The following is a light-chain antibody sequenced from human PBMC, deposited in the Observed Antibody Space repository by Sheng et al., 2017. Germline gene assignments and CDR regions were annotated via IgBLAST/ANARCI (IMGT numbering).Light chain of an antibody. CDR1: QGIGNY. J-gene: IGKJ1*01. V-gene: IGKV1-9*01. Sequence: IQLTQSPSSLSASVGDRVTITCRASQGIGNYLAWYQQKPGKAPKLLIYAASTLQSGVPSRFSGSGSGTDFTLTINSLQPEDFATYYCLQHNSFPRTFGQGTKVQVK. CDR2: AAS. CDR3: LQHNSFPRT.